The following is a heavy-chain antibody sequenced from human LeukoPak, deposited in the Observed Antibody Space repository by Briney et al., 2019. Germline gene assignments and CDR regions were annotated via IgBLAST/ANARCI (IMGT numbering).Heavy chain of an antibody. Sequence: SETLSLTCSVSGGSITYSHYYWGWVRQPPGKGLEWIGGIYYSGSTYYNPSLKSRVTISVDTSRNEFSLRLSSVTAADTALYFCARQSGSYGGILDNWGQGILGTVSS. D-gene: IGHD1-26*01. J-gene: IGHJ4*02. CDR1: GGSITYSHYY. V-gene: IGHV4-39*01. CDR3: ARQSGSYGGILDN. CDR2: IYYSGST.